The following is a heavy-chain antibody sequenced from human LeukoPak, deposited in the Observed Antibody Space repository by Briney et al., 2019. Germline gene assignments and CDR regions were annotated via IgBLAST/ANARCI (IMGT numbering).Heavy chain of an antibody. Sequence: GGSLRLSCAASGFTFSSYEMNWVRQAPGKGLEWVSYISRSGSTIYYADSVKGRFTISRDNAKNSLYLQMNSLRAEDTAVYYCASSSYDILTGYYRELDYWGQGTLVTVSS. D-gene: IGHD3-9*01. CDR2: ISRSGSTI. CDR3: ASSSYDILTGYYRELDY. J-gene: IGHJ4*02. V-gene: IGHV3-48*03. CDR1: GFTFSSYE.